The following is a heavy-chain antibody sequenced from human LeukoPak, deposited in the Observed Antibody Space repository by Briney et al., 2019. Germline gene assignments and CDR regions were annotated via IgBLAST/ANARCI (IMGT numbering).Heavy chain of an antibody. Sequence: AGGSLRLSCVASGFPFSSYWMTWVRQAPGKGLEWVANIKQDGSKKSYVDSVKGRFTISRDNAKNSLYLQMNSLRAEDTAIYYCTRVGYIDEGIDYWGQGTLGTVSS. CDR2: IKQDGSKK. CDR3: TRVGYIDEGIDY. D-gene: IGHD5-24*01. V-gene: IGHV3-7*04. J-gene: IGHJ4*02. CDR1: GFPFSSYW.